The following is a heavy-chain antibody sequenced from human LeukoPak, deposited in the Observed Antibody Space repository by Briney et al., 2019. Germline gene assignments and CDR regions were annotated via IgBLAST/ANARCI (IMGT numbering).Heavy chain of an antibody. CDR1: GFTFSSYA. CDR3: AKDRERGYYGSGSYSVFDY. Sequence: GGSLRLSCAASGFTFSSYAMSWVRQAPGKGLEWVSAISGSGGSTYYADSVKGRFTISRDNSKNTLYLQMDSLRAEDTAVYYCAKDRERGYYGSGSYSVFDYWGQGTLVTVSS. J-gene: IGHJ4*02. D-gene: IGHD3-10*01. CDR2: ISGSGGST. V-gene: IGHV3-23*01.